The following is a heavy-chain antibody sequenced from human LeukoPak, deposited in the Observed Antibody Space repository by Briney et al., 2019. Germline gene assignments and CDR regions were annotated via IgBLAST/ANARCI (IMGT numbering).Heavy chain of an antibody. D-gene: IGHD2-2*01. CDR2: ISGSGGST. Sequence: GGSLRLSCAASGFTFSSYAMSWVRQAPGKGLEWVSAISGSGGSTYYADSVKGRFTISRDNSKNTLYLQMNSLRAEDTAVYYCAKDHGDIVVVPAAGPFDYWGQGTLVTVFS. J-gene: IGHJ4*02. CDR1: GFTFSSYA. CDR3: AKDHGDIVVVPAAGPFDY. V-gene: IGHV3-23*01.